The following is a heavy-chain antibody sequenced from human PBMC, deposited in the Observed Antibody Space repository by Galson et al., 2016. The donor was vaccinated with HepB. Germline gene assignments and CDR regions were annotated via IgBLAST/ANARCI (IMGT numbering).Heavy chain of an antibody. CDR2: ISWNSGSV. D-gene: IGHD2-15*01. Sequence: SLRLSCAASGFTFDGYGMHWVRQAPGKGLEWVSGISWNSGSVGYADSVKGRFTISRDNAKNSLYLQTNSLRAEDTALYYCAKGFPAYCSGGSCYFKTYNYYGMDVWGKGTTVTVSS. J-gene: IGHJ6*04. CDR1: GFTFDGYG. V-gene: IGHV3-9*01. CDR3: AKGFPAYCSGGSCYFKTYNYYGMDV.